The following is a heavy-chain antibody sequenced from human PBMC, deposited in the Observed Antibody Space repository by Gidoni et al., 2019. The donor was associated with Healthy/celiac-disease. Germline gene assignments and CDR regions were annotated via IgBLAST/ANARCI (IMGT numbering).Heavy chain of an antibody. CDR3: AKDKGATVTTSDY. Sequence: EVQLVESGGGLVQHGRSLRLSCAASGFTFDDYAMHWVRQPPGKGLEWVSGISWNSGSIGYADSVKGRFTISRDNAKNSLYLQMNSLRAEDTALYYCAKDKGATVTTSDYWGQGTLVTVSS. CDR1: GFTFDDYA. J-gene: IGHJ4*02. CDR2: ISWNSGSI. D-gene: IGHD4-17*01. V-gene: IGHV3-9*01.